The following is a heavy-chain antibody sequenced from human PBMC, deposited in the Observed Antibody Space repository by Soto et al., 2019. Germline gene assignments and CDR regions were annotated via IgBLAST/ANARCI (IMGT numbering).Heavy chain of an antibody. J-gene: IGHJ4*02. D-gene: IGHD6-19*01. CDR3: ARWVAAHRYYFDY. CDR2: VYYSGYT. Sequence: QVQLQESGPGLVKPSETLSLTCNVSGGSVTSGTYYWNWIRQPPGKGLEWIGYVYYSGYTNSNPSLQSRVAISLDTSKYQFSLELTSVTAADTAVYYCARWVAAHRYYFDYWGQGALVTVSS. CDR1: GGSVTSGTYY. V-gene: IGHV4-61*01.